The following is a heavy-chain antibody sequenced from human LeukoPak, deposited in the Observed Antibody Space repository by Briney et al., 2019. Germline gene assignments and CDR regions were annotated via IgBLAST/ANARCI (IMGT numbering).Heavy chain of an antibody. V-gene: IGHV1-69*05. CDR3: AVSSSSYYYYYMDV. J-gene: IGHJ6*03. CDR2: IIPIFGTA. D-gene: IGHD6-6*01. CDR1: GGTFSSYA. Sequence: SVKVSCKASGGTFSSYAISWVRQAPGQGLEWMGRIIPIFGTANYAQKFQGRVTITTDESTSTAYMELSSLRSEDTAVYYCAVSSSSYYYYYMDVWGKGTTVTVSS.